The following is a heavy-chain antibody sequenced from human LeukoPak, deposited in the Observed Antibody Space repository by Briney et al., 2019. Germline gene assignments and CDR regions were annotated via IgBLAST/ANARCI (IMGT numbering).Heavy chain of an antibody. CDR2: IYYSGST. D-gene: IGHD2-21*01. V-gene: IGHV4-39*07. CDR1: GGSISSSSYY. CDR3: ARQGGQPFRPAFDY. J-gene: IGHJ4*02. Sequence: NSSETLSLTCTVSGGSISSSSYYWGWIRQPPGKGLEWIGSIYYSGSTYYNPSLKSRVTISVDTSRNQFSLKLSSVTAADTAVYYCARQGGQPFRPAFDYWGQGTLVTVSS.